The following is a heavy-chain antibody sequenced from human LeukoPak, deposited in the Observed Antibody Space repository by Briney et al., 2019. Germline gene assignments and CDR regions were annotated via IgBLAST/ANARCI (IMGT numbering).Heavy chain of an antibody. D-gene: IGHD2-15*01. V-gene: IGHV3-73*01. CDR1: GFTFSGSA. CDR3: TTLRGGSFSFDP. Sequence: GGSLRLSCAASGFTFSGSAIHWVRQASGKGLEWVGRIKNKANSYATAYAASVKGRFAISRDDSKNTAYLQMNSLKAEDTAMYYCTTLRGGSFSFDPWGQGTLVTVSS. J-gene: IGHJ5*02. CDR2: IKNKANSYAT.